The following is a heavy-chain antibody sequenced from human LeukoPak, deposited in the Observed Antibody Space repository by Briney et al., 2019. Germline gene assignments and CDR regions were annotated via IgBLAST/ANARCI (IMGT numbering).Heavy chain of an antibody. CDR2: ISGSANST. CDR1: GFTFSNYG. V-gene: IGHV3-23*01. Sequence: PGGTLRLSCAASGFTFSNYGMSWVRQAPGKGLEWVSGISGSANSTDYADSVKGGFTISRDNAKNSLYLQMNSLRSEDTAVYYCVRDGSSWGNFDYWGQGTLVSVSS. J-gene: IGHJ4*02. D-gene: IGHD7-27*01. CDR3: VRDGSSWGNFDY.